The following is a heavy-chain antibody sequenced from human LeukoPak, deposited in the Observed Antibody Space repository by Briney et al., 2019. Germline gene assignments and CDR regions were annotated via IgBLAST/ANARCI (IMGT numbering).Heavy chain of an antibody. CDR3: TRSSWYDYYYYYMDV. CDR1: GFTFGDYA. J-gene: IGHJ6*03. Sequence: PGGSLRLSCTASGFTFGDYAMSWVRQAPGKGLEWVGFIRSKAYGGTTEYAASVKGRFTISRDDSKSIAYLQMNSLKTEDTAVYYCTRSSWYDYYYYYMDVWGKGTTVTISS. CDR2: IRSKAYGGTT. V-gene: IGHV3-49*04. D-gene: IGHD6-13*01.